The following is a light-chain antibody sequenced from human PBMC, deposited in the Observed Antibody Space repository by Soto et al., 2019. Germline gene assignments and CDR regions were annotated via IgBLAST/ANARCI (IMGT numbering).Light chain of an antibody. CDR2: GAS. CDR3: QQYGTSPVA. Sequence: EIVLTQSPGTLSLSPGERATLSCSASQSVTSSLLAWYQQKPGQAPRLLIYGASSRATGIPDRFSGSGSGTDFTLTISRLEPEDFAVYYCQQYGTSPVAFGQGTKVDIK. V-gene: IGKV3-20*01. CDR1: QSVTSSL. J-gene: IGKJ1*01.